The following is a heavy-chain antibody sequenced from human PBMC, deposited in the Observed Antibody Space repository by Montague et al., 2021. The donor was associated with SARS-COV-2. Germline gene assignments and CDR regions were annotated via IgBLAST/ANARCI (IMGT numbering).Heavy chain of an antibody. Sequence: SETLSLTCTVSGGSINSSSYYWGWIRQPPGMGLEWIGSIYSGSTYYNPSLKSRVTISVDTSKNQFSLKLSSVTAADTAVFYCARELGYCSSTNCFHFDYWGQGTLVTVSS. D-gene: IGHD2-2*01. J-gene: IGHJ4*02. CDR3: ARELGYCSSTNCFHFDY. V-gene: IGHV4-39*07. CDR1: GGSINSSSYY. CDR2: IYSGST.